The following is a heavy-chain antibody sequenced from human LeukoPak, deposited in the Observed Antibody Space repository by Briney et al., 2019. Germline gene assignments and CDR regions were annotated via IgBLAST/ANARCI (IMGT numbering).Heavy chain of an antibody. CDR3: ARGPNSNWSGLDF. CDR1: GFTLSGYW. J-gene: IGHJ4*02. Sequence: PGGSLRLSCAASGFTLSGYWMHWVRQAPGKGLVWVSRINSDGSTTNYADSVKGRFTISRDNAKNTLYLQMNSLRAEDTAVYYCARGPNSNWSGLDFWGQGTLLTVSS. V-gene: IGHV3-74*01. CDR2: INSDGSTT. D-gene: IGHD6-6*01.